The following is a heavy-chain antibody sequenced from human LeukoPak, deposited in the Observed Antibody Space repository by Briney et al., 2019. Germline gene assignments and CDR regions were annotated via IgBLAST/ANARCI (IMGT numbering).Heavy chain of an antibody. J-gene: IGHJ4*02. CDR2: IIPIFGTA. CDR1: GGTFSSYA. CDR3: ARDRVAAAGTFDY. D-gene: IGHD6-13*01. V-gene: IGHV1-69*05. Sequence: ASVKVSCKASGGTFSSYAISWVRQAPGQGLEWMGGIIPIFGTANYAQKFQGRVTITTDESTSTAYVELSSLRSEDTAVYYCARDRVAAAGTFDYWGQGTLVTVSS.